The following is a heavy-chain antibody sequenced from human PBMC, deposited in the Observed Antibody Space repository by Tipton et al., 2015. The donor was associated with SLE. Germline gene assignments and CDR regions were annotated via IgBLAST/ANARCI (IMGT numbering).Heavy chain of an antibody. CDR3: ARLPPVRPFDY. CDR2: IYYSGST. Sequence: TLSLTCAVYGGSFSGYYWSWIRQPPGKGLEWIGNIYYSGSTFYNTSFESRVTISVDTSKNQFSLKLSSVTAADTAVYYCARLPPVRPFDYWGQGTLVTVSS. V-gene: IGHV4-34*09. J-gene: IGHJ4*02. CDR1: GGSFSGYY. D-gene: IGHD2/OR15-2a*01.